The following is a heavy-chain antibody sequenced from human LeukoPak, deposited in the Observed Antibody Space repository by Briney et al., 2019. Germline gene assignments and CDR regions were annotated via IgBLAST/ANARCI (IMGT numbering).Heavy chain of an antibody. CDR3: ARARTGDHFFDS. D-gene: IGHD7-27*01. Sequence: SQTLSHTCAISGDTLSSSIAAWHWIRQSPSRGLEWLGRTYYRSKWYNDYAVSLKSRISFSADTSKNQFSLHLNSLTPEDTAVYFCARARTGDHFFDSWGQGTLVTVSS. J-gene: IGHJ4*02. V-gene: IGHV6-1*01. CDR1: GDTLSSSIAA. CDR2: TYYRSKWYN.